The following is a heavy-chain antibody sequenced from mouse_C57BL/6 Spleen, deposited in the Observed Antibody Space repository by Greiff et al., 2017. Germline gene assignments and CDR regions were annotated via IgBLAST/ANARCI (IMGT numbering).Heavy chain of an antibody. D-gene: IGHD1-1*01. J-gene: IGHJ3*01. CDR1: GFTFSSYA. V-gene: IGHV5-4*01. Sequence: EVQLVESGGGLVKPGGSLKLSCAASGFTFSSYAMSWVRQTPEKRLEWVATISDGGSYTYYPDNVKGRFTISRDNAKNNLYLQMSHLKSEDTAMYYCARGGYYYGSSYRFAYWGQGTLVTVSA. CDR3: ARGGYYYGSSYRFAY. CDR2: ISDGGSYT.